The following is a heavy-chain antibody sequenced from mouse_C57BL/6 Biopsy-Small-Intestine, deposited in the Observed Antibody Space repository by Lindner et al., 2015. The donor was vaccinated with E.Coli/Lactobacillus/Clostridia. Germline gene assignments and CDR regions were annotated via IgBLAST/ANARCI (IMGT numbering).Heavy chain of an antibody. CDR3: TRYKTAWQKDWCFDL. Sequence: YAQKFQGRLTITADESTSTAYMELNSLRSEDTAVYYCTRYKTAWQKDWCFDLWGRGTLVTVTS. J-gene: IGHJ1*01. D-gene: IGHD1-3*01. V-gene: IGHV1-23*01.